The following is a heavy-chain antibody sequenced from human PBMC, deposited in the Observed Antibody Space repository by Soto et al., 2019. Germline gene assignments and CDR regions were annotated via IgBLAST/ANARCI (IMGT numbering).Heavy chain of an antibody. CDR2: IHYSGST. V-gene: IGHV4-39*01. CDR3: AVRSGSNWYYFYYGMDA. D-gene: IGHD4-4*01. Sequence: PSETLSLTCTVSGGSITNNNSYWGWIRQPPGKGLEWIGSIHYSGSTYYNPSLKSRVTVSVDTSKNQFSLKLSSVTAADTAVYYCAVRSGSNWYYFYYGMDAWGQGTTVTVSS. J-gene: IGHJ6*02. CDR1: GGSITNNNSY.